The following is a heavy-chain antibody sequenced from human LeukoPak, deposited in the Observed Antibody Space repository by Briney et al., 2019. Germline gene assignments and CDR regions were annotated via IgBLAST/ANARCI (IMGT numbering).Heavy chain of an antibody. Sequence: GGSLRLSCAASGFTFSSYAMSWVRQAPGKGLEWVSAISGSGGSTYYADSVKGRFTISRDNSKNTLYLQMNSLRAEDTAVYYCAKASDIVVVPAAPTDAFDIWRQGTMVTVSS. CDR3: AKASDIVVVPAAPTDAFDI. CDR1: GFTFSSYA. D-gene: IGHD2-2*01. V-gene: IGHV3-23*01. J-gene: IGHJ3*02. CDR2: ISGSGGST.